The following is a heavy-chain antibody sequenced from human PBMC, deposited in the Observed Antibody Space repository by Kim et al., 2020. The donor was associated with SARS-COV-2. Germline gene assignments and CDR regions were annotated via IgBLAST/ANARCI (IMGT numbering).Heavy chain of an antibody. CDR2: IYLGDSDT. Sequence: GESLKISCKGSGYTSTSHWIGWVRQMPGRGLEWMGIIYLGDSDTRYSPTFQGQVTISLDKSISTAYLQWSTLKASDTAMYYCARAGASGVRWFDTWGQGTLVTVPS. V-gene: IGHV5-51*01. CDR3: ARAGASGVRWFDT. D-gene: IGHD2-15*01. CDR1: GYTSTSHW. J-gene: IGHJ5*02.